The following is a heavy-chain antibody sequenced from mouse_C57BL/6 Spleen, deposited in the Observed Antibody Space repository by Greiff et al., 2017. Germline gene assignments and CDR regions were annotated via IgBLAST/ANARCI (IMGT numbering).Heavy chain of an antibody. D-gene: IGHD1-1*01. CDR1: GYTFTSYW. Sequence: VQLQQSGTVLARPGASVKMSCKTSGYTFTSYWMHWVKQRPGQGLEWIGAIYPGNSDTSYNQKFKGKAKLTAVTSASTAYMELSSLTNEDSAVYYCTRAARDYGSSYWYVDVWGTGTTVTVSS. J-gene: IGHJ1*03. CDR3: TRAARDYGSSYWYVDV. V-gene: IGHV1-5*01. CDR2: IYPGNSDT.